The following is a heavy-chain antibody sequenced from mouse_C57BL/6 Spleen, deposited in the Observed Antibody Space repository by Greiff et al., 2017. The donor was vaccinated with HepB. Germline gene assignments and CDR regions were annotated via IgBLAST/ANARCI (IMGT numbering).Heavy chain of an antibody. V-gene: IGHV1-50*01. CDR1: GYTFTSYW. D-gene: IGHD2-5*01. J-gene: IGHJ2*01. CDR3: ARYSNYVFDY. CDR2: IDPSDSYT. Sequence: QVQLQQPGAELVKPGASVKLSCKASGYTFTSYWMQWVKQRPGQGLEWIGEIDPSDSYTNYNQKFKGKATLTVDTSSSTAYMQLSSLTSEDSAVYYCARYSNYVFDYWGQGTTLTVSS.